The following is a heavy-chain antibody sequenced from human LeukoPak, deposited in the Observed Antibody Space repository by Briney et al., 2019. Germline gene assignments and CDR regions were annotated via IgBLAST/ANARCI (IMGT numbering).Heavy chain of an antibody. D-gene: IGHD6-13*01. CDR2: IGTAGDT. CDR1: GFTFSSYD. V-gene: IGHV3-13*04. CDR3: ARGRGSSNWVRGAFDI. J-gene: IGHJ3*02. Sequence: GGSLRLSCAASGFTFSSYDVHWVRQVTGKRLEWVSEIGTAGDTDYAGSVKGRFTISREHAKNPLYLQMNSLRAGDTAVYYCARGRGSSNWVRGAFDIWGQGTVVTVSS.